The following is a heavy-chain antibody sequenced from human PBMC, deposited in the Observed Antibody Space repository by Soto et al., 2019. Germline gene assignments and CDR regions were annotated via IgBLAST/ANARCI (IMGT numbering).Heavy chain of an antibody. Sequence: QVQLQESGPGLVKPSETLSLTCTVSGGSISGYYWSWIRQSPEKGLEWIGHVYYSGSTKYNPSLKSRVTVSVDTSKNQFSLNLRSVTAADTAVYYWAMTVTTLYYWFDPWGHGILVTVSS. CDR1: GGSISGYY. D-gene: IGHD4-4*01. V-gene: IGHV4-59*08. CDR2: VYYSGST. J-gene: IGHJ5*02. CDR3: AMTVTTLYYWFDP.